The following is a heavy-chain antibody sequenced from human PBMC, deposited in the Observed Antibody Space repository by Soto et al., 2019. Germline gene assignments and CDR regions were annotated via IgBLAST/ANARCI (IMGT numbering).Heavy chain of an antibody. Sequence: EVQLVESGGGLVQPGGSLRLSCAASGFTFSSHWLHWVRQAPGKGLVWVSRINSDGSSTNYADSVKGQFTISRVNAKNTVYLQVNSLRAEDTAVYYCARGGSGTYLLDYWGQGTLVTVSS. CDR3: ARGGSGTYLLDY. J-gene: IGHJ4*02. V-gene: IGHV3-74*01. D-gene: IGHD3-10*01. CDR2: INSDGSST. CDR1: GFTFSSHW.